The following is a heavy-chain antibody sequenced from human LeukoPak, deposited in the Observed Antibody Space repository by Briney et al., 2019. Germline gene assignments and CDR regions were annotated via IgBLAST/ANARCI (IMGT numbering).Heavy chain of an antibody. CDR3: AKDPSSIPSYGAYFDY. J-gene: IGHJ4*02. D-gene: IGHD3-16*01. CDR2: ISGSGGST. Sequence: GGSLRLSRAASGFTFSSYAMSWVRQAPGKGLEWVSAISGSGGSTYYADSVKGRFTISRDNSKNTLYLQMNSLRAEDTAVYYCAKDPSSIPSYGAYFDYWGQGTLVTVSS. CDR1: GFTFSSYA. V-gene: IGHV3-23*01.